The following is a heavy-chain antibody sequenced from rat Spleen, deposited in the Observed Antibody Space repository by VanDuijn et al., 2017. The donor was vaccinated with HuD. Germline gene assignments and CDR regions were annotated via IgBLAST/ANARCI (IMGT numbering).Heavy chain of an antibody. CDR1: GLTFSDYG. V-gene: IGHV5-22*01. CDR3: ARLTGGHFDY. CDR2: ISYEGSGT. D-gene: IGHD5-1*01. J-gene: IGHJ2*01. Sequence: EVQLVESGGGLVQPGRSLKLSCAASGLTFSDYGMAWVRQAPKKGLEWVASISYEGSGTYYGDSVKGRFTISRDNAKSTLSLQMNSLRSEDTATYYCARLTGGHFDYWGQGVMGTVSS.